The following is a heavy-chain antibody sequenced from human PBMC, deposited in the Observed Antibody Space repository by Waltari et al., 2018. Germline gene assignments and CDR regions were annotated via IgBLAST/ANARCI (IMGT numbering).Heavy chain of an antibody. CDR1: RFTFRHYA. J-gene: IGHJ4*02. D-gene: IGHD2-15*01. CDR2: ISHDAGNE. V-gene: IGHV3-30-3*01. CDR3: ARAPGVAEAERRWYLDY. Sequence: QVQLVESGGGVVQPGGSLRLSCAASRFTFRHYAMHWVRQAPGKGLEWGAVISHDAGNEYYTDSVKGRFTISRDNSKNTLYLQMNSLRLEDTAVYYCARAPGVAEAERRWYLDYWGQGTLVTASS.